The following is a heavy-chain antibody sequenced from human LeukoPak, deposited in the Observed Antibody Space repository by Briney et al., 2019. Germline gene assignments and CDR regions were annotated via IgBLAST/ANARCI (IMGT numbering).Heavy chain of an antibody. V-gene: IGHV1-2*02. CDR2: INPNSGGT. CDR3: ARDFPLRWFRELSSNWFDP. D-gene: IGHD3-10*01. J-gene: IGHJ5*02. CDR1: GYTFTGYY. Sequence: ASVKVSCKTSGYTFTGYYMHWVRQAPGQGLEWMGWINPNSGGTNYAQKFQGRVTMTRDTSISTAYMELSRLRSDDTAVYHCARDFPLRWFRELSSNWFDPWGQGTLVTVSS.